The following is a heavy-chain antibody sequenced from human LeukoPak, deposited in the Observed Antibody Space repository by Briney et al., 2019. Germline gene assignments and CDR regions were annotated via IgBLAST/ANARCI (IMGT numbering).Heavy chain of an antibody. V-gene: IGHV3-30-3*01. CDR1: GFTVSSYA. J-gene: IGHJ6*02. CDR2: ISYDGSNK. CDR3: ARAVAPDYYYYGMDV. D-gene: IGHD4-23*01. Sequence: AGGSLRLSCAASGFTVSSYAMHWVRQAPGKGLEWVAVISYDGSNKYYADSVKGRFTISRDNSKNTLYLQMNSLRAEDTAVYYCARAVAPDYYYYGMDVWGQGTTVTVSS.